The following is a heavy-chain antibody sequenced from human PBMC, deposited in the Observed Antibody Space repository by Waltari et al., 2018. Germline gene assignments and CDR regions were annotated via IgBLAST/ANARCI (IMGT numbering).Heavy chain of an antibody. CDR3: ARVPAMIVVPRGTRSRSYYMDV. CDR2: INHSGST. J-gene: IGHJ6*03. V-gene: IGHV4-34*01. CDR1: GGSFSGYY. D-gene: IGHD3-22*01. Sequence: QVQLQQWGAGLLKPSETLSLTCAVYGGSFSGYYWSWIRQPPGKGLEWIGEINHSGSTNHHPSLKSRVTISVDTSKNQFSLKLSSVTAADTAVYYCARVPAMIVVPRGTRSRSYYMDVWGKGTTVTVSS.